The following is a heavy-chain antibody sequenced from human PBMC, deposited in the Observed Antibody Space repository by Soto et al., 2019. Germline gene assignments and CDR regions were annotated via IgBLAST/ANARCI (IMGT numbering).Heavy chain of an antibody. V-gene: IGHV4-61*01. D-gene: IGHD3-16*01. CDR1: GGSVSSGSYY. CDR2: IYYSGGT. J-gene: IGHJ4*02. Sequence: SETLSLACTVSGGSVSSGSYYWSWIRQPPGKGLEWIGYIYYSGGTNYKPSLRSRVTISVDTSKNQYSLKVTSVTSADTAVYYCARGRGYYDSTDFDYWGQGIPVTVSS. CDR3: ARGRGYYDSTDFDY.